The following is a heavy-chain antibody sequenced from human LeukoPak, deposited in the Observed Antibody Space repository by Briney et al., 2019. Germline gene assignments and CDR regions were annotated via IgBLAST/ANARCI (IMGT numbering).Heavy chain of an antibody. CDR1: GYTISNYA. V-gene: IGHV1-18*01. CDR2: ISVFNGNT. Sequence: GASVKVSCKASGYTISNYAFTWVRQAPGQGLEWMGWISVFNGNTKYAQKLQGRVTMTTDTSTSTAYMELRSLTSDGTAVYYCARDRIGGTYYDYWGQGTLVTVSS. D-gene: IGHD1-26*01. J-gene: IGHJ4*02. CDR3: ARDRIGGTYYDY.